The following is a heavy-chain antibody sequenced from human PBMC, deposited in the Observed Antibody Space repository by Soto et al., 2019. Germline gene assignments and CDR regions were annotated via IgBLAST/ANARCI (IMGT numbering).Heavy chain of an antibody. V-gene: IGHV4-34*01. CDR3: ARDRGALITMARGYRKNWFDP. D-gene: IGHD3-10*01. J-gene: IGHJ5*02. Sequence: PSETLSLTCAVYGGSFSGYYWSWIRQPPGKGLEWIGEINHSGSTNYNPSLKSRVTISVDTSKNQFSLKLSSVTAADTAVYYCARDRGALITMARGYRKNWFDPWGQGTLVTVSS. CDR2: INHSGST. CDR1: GGSFSGYY.